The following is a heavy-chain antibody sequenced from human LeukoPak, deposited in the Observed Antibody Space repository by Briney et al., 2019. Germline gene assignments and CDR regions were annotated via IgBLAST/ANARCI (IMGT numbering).Heavy chain of an antibody. CDR1: GFTFSDFA. CDR2: TIGSGATT. D-gene: IGHD2-21*02. Sequence: GGSLRLSCAASGFTFSDFAMSWVRQAPGKGLEWVSGTIGSGATTFYADSVKGRFTISRDNSKNTPFLQMSSLRAEDTATYYCAKKEGDTDASWYMDAWGKGTTVTVSS. CDR3: AKKEGDTDASWYMDA. V-gene: IGHV3-23*01. J-gene: IGHJ6*03.